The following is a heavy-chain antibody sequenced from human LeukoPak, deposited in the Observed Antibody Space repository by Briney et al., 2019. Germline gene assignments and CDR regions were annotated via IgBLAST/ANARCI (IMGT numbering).Heavy chain of an antibody. J-gene: IGHJ4*02. V-gene: IGHV1-46*01. CDR3: ARPYYDFWSGYPTRFDY. Sequence: ASVKVSCKASGYTFTSYYMHWVRQAPGQGLEWMGIINPSGGSTSYAQKFQGRVTMTRDMSTSTVYMELSSLRSEDTAVYYCARPYYDFWSGYPTRFDYWGQGTLVTVSS. CDR2: INPSGGST. CDR1: GYTFTSYY. D-gene: IGHD3-3*01.